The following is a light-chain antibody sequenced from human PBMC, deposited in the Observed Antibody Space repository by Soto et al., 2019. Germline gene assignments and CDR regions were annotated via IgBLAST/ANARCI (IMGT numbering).Light chain of an antibody. CDR3: RSYDRPLRGLV. J-gene: IGLJ2*01. CDR2: SNT. Sequence: QPVLTQPPSVSGAPGQRVTISCNGSKSNIGADYGVHWYQQLPGTAPKVLIYSNTNRPSGVPERFSASKSGTSASLAITGLQIEDESDYYCRSYDRPLRGLVFGVGTKLTVL. V-gene: IGLV1-40*01. CDR1: KSNIGADYG.